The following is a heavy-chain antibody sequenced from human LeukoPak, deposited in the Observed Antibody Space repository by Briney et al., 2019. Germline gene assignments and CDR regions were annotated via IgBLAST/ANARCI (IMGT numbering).Heavy chain of an antibody. Sequence: PGGSLRLSCAASGFTFSSYAMSWVRQAPGKGLEWVSAICGSGGSTYYADSVKGRFPLSRDNSQNALYLQMNSLRAEETAVYYCAKETVTRYDYWGQGTLVTLS. CDR1: GFTFSSYA. CDR2: ICGSGGST. J-gene: IGHJ4*02. D-gene: IGHD4-23*01. V-gene: IGHV3-23*01. CDR3: AKETVTRYDY.